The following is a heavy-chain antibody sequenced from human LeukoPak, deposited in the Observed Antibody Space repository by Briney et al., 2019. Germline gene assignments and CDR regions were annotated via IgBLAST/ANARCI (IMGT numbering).Heavy chain of an antibody. CDR1: GFTFSSYA. Sequence: GGSLRLSCAASGFTFSSYAMSWVRQAPGKGLEWVSYISSSSSTIYYADSVKGRFTISRDNAKNSLYLQMNSLRAEDTAVYYCARERVVVVLAAAQDDAFDIWGQGTMVTVSS. CDR3: ARERVVVVLAAAQDDAFDI. D-gene: IGHD2-2*01. CDR2: ISSSSSTI. V-gene: IGHV3-48*01. J-gene: IGHJ3*02.